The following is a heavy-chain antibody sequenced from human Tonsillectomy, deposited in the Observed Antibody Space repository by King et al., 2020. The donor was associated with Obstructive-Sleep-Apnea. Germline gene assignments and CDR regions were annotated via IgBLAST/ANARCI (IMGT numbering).Heavy chain of an antibody. D-gene: IGHD5-18*01. CDR3: AKRVDTAMVFDY. CDR2: INTGGGTT. Sequence: VQLVESGGGLVQPGGSLRLSCAASGFTFSNYAMSWVRQAPGKGLEWGAAINTGGGTTYYADSVKGRFTISRDNSKTTLYLQMNSLRAEDTAVYYCAKRVDTAMVFDYWGQGTLVTVSS. V-gene: IGHV3-23*04. CDR1: GFTFSNYA. J-gene: IGHJ4*02.